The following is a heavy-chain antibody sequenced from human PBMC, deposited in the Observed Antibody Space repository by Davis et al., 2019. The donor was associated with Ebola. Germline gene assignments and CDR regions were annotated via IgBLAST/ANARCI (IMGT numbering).Heavy chain of an antibody. CDR2: INHSGST. CDR3: ARDSPLGIGMDV. CDR1: GGSFSGYY. V-gene: IGHV4-34*01. J-gene: IGHJ6*04. Sequence: SETLSLTCAVYGGSFSGYYWSWIRQPPGKGLEWIGEINHSGSTNYNPSLKSRVTISVDTSKNQFSLKLSSVTAADTAVYYCARDSPLGIGMDVWGKGATVTVSS.